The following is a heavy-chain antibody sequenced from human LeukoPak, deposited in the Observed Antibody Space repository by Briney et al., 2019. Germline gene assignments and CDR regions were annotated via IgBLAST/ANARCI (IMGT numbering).Heavy chain of an antibody. CDR2: INPNSGGT. CDR3: ARYSYGKRIFDY. D-gene: IGHD5-18*01. CDR1: GYTFTGYY. V-gene: IGHV1-2*06. J-gene: IGHJ4*02. Sequence: EASVKVSCEASGYTFTGYYMHWVRQAPGQGLEWMGRINPNSGGTNYAQKFQGRVTMTRDTSISTAYMELSRLRSDDTAVYYCARYSYGKRIFDYWGQGTLVTVSS.